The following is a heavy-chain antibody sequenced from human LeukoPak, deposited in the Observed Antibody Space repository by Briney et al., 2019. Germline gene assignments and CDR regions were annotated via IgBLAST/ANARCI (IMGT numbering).Heavy chain of an antibody. CDR1: GFTFRDYA. Sequence: GGSLRLSCAASGFTFRDYAMTWIRQAPGKGLEWISYIKKRSAATYYADSVAGRFVISRDDAKNSLNLHLTNLRVEDTATYFCARIWSARDWFDPWGQGT. J-gene: IGHJ5*02. D-gene: IGHD1-1*01. V-gene: IGHV3-11*01. CDR2: IKKRSAAT. CDR3: ARIWSARDWFDP.